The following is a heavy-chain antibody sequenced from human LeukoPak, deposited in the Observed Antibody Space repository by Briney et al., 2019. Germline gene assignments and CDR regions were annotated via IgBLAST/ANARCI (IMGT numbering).Heavy chain of an antibody. D-gene: IGHD2/OR15-2a*01. V-gene: IGHV4-34*01. CDR3: ARINLWPGNWIDS. J-gene: IGHJ5*01. CDR1: GGSFGDHF. Sequence: SATLSLTCGLNGGSFGDHFWGWFRQSPGKGLEWIGEVNQRGTINSNPSLKSRVAISVETSKNQFSLKLTSVTAADTAVYYCARINLWPGNWIDSWGQGSLVPVS. CDR2: VNQRGTI.